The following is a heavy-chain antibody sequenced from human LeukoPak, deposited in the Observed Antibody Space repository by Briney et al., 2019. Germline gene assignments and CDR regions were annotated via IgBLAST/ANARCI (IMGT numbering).Heavy chain of an antibody. CDR3: AKGGYYDSSGYLGSDY. V-gene: IGHV3-30*02. D-gene: IGHD3-22*01. Sequence: GGSLRLSCAASGFTFSNYAMSWVRQAPGKGLEWVAVIWSDGVREYYADSVKGRFTISRDNSKNTVYLQMNSLRAEDTAVYYCAKGGYYDSSGYLGSDYWGQGTLVTVSS. CDR2: IWSDGVRE. J-gene: IGHJ4*02. CDR1: GFTFSNYA.